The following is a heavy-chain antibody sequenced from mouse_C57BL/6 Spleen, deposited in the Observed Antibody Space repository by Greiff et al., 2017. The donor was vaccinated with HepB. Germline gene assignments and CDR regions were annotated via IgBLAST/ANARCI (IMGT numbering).Heavy chain of an antibody. V-gene: IGHV1-81*01. Sequence: VQLQQSGAELARPGASVKLSCKASGYTFTSYGISWVKQRTGQGLEWIGEIYPRSGNTYYNEKFKGKATLTADKSSSTAYMELRSLTSEDSAVYFCARVLDGYYALDYWGQGTTLTVSS. CDR1: GYTFTSYG. CDR2: IYPRSGNT. D-gene: IGHD2-3*01. J-gene: IGHJ2*01. CDR3: ARVLDGYYALDY.